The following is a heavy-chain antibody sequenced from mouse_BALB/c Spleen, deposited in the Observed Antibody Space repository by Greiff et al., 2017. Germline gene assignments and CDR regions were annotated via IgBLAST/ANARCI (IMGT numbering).Heavy chain of an antibody. CDR1: GYTFTSYW. CDR2: IYPGDGDT. Sequence: VQLQESGAELARPAASVKLSCKASGYTFTSYWMQWVKQRPGQGLVWIGAIYPGDGDTRYTQKFKGKATLTADKSSSRAYMQLSSLASEDSAVYYCALDSSGWFAYWGQGTLVTVSA. CDR3: ALDSSGWFAY. D-gene: IGHD3-2*01. V-gene: IGHV1-87*01. J-gene: IGHJ3*01.